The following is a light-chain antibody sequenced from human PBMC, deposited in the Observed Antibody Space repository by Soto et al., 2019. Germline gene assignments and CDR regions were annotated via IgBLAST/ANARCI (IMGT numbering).Light chain of an antibody. CDR3: QQYDYSVWT. CDR1: QSISSSY. Sequence: TQSPSTLSASVGDRVTITCRASQSISSSYLAWYQQRPGRAPRPLIYAASRRATGIPDRFSGSGSGTDFTLTISRLEPEDLAVYYCQQYDYSVWTFGQGTKVDI. V-gene: IGKV3-20*01. J-gene: IGKJ1*01. CDR2: AAS.